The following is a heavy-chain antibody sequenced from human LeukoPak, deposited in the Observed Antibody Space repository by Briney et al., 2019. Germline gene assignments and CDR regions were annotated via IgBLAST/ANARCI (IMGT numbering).Heavy chain of an antibody. D-gene: IGHD5-18*01. CDR1: GFTFSSYA. CDR2: MSGSGRST. J-gene: IGHJ3*02. V-gene: IGHV3-23*01. Sequence: GGSLRLSCAASGFTFSSYAMSWVRQAPGKGLEWVSAMSGSGRSTYYADSVKGRFTISRDNSKNTLYLQMNSLRAEDTAIYYCARSFGYGVDAFDIWGQGTMVTVSS. CDR3: ARSFGYGVDAFDI.